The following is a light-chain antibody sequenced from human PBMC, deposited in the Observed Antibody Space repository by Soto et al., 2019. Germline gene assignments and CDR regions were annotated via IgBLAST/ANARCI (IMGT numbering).Light chain of an antibody. CDR3: YSYAGSYTFYV. J-gene: IGLJ1*01. Sequence: QSALTQPRSVSGSPGQSVTISCTGTSSDVGGYNLVSWYQQHPGKAPKLMIYDVSKRPSGVPDRFSGSKSGNTASLTISGLQAEDGADYYCYSYAGSYTFYVFGTGTKVTVL. V-gene: IGLV2-11*01. CDR2: DVS. CDR1: SSDVGGYNL.